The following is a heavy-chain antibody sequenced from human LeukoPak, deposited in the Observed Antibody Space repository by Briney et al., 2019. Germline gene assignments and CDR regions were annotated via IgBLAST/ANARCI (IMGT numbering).Heavy chain of an antibody. J-gene: IGHJ3*02. CDR1: GFTFSSYA. Sequence: GGSLRLSCAASGFTFSSYAMSWVRQAPGKGLEWVSAISGSGGSTYYADSVKGRFTISRDNSKNTLFLQMNSLRAEDTAVYYCAKDRIRAGIAAAGMVAFDIWGQGTMVTVSS. CDR2: ISGSGGST. V-gene: IGHV3-23*01. D-gene: IGHD6-13*01. CDR3: AKDRIRAGIAAAGMVAFDI.